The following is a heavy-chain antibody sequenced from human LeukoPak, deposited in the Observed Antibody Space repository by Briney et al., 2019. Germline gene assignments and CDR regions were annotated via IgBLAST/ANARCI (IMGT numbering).Heavy chain of an antibody. CDR3: ARGNEYSSSYYMDV. J-gene: IGHJ6*03. CDR1: GYTFTSYG. Sequence: ASVKVSCKASGYTFTSYGVSWLRQAPGQGLEWMGWISGYSGNTNYAQKLQGRVTMNTDTSTRTAYLELRSLTSDHTAVYYCARGNEYSSSYYMDVWCKGTTVTVSS. D-gene: IGHD6-6*01. CDR2: ISGYSGNT. V-gene: IGHV1-18*01.